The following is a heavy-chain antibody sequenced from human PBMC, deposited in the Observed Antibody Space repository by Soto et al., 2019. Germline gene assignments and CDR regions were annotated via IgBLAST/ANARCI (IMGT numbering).Heavy chain of an antibody. CDR1: GYTFINYY. CDR2: ISPSDGAT. V-gene: IGHV1-46*01. Sequence: QVQLVQSGAEVKKPGASVEVSCKASGYTFINYYMHWVRQAPAEGLEWMGMISPSDGATIYAQRFQGRVTMTRDMSTTTVYMALSSLRSEDTAVYYCVSEPSMSYVFDYWGQGALVAVSS. CDR3: VSEPSMSYVFDY. J-gene: IGHJ4*02. D-gene: IGHD2-2*01.